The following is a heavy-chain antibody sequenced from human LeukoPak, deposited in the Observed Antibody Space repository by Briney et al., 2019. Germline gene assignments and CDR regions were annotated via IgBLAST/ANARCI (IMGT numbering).Heavy chain of an antibody. V-gene: IGHV4-30-4*01. Sequence: SETLSLTCTVSGGSISSGDYYWSWIRQPPGKGLEWIGYIYYSGSTYYNPSLKSRVTISVDTSKNQFSLKLSSVTAADTAVYYCARDTTYYYGSGSYRSYYGMDVWGQGTTVTVSS. CDR3: ARDTTYYYGSGSYRSYYGMDV. D-gene: IGHD3-10*01. CDR1: GGSISSGDYY. CDR2: IYYSGST. J-gene: IGHJ6*02.